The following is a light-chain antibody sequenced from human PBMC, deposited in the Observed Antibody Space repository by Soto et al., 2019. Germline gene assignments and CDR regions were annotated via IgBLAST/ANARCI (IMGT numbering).Light chain of an antibody. Sequence: DIQMTQSPSTLSASVGDRVTLTCRASQNISSWLAWHQQKPGKAPKVLIHDVSSLNSGVPSRFSGSGSGTEFTLTISSLQPDDFATYYCQQYDSYSTFGQGTKVDIK. CDR1: QNISSW. J-gene: IGKJ1*01. CDR3: QQYDSYST. V-gene: IGKV1-5*01. CDR2: DVS.